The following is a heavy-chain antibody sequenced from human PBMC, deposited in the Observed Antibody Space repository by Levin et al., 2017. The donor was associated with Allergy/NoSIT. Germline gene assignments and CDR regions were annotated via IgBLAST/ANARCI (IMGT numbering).Heavy chain of an antibody. CDR1: GFTFSTYW. D-gene: IGHD4-23*01. CDR3: ASVARDYGGTQADY. J-gene: IGHJ4*02. Sequence: GESLKISCAASGFTFSTYWMSWVRQAPGKGLEGVANIKQDGSEKYYVESVKGRFTISSDNAKNSVSLQMNSLRAEDTAVYYCASVARDYGGTQADYWGQGALVTVSS. V-gene: IGHV3-7*01. CDR2: IKQDGSEK.